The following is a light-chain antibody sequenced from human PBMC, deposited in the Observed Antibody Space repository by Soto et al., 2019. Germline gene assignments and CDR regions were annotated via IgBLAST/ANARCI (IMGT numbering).Light chain of an antibody. CDR1: KLGDKY. CDR2: QDT. Sequence: SYELTQPPSVSVSPGQTASITCPGDKLGDKYASWYQQKPGQSPLLVIYQDTKRPSGIPERFSGSNSGNTATLTISGTQAMDEADYYCQAWDSSTSVVFGGGTKLTVL. CDR3: QAWDSSTSVV. V-gene: IGLV3-1*01. J-gene: IGLJ2*01.